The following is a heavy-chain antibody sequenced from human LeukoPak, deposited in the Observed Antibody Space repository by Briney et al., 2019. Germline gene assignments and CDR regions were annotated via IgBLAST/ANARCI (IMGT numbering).Heavy chain of an antibody. Sequence: GGSLRLSCITSGFTFSTYGMTWVRQAPGKGLEWVSHINSGGHGISYADSVRGRFTISRDNAESSVSLQMNSLTAGDTAIYYCARGEEGDRDFDYWGQGTLVTVSS. J-gene: IGHJ4*02. CDR3: ARGEEGDRDFDY. CDR2: INSGGHGI. CDR1: GFTFSTYG. V-gene: IGHV3-48*03.